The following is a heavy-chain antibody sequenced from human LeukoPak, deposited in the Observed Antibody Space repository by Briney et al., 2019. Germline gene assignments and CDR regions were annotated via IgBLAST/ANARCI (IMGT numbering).Heavy chain of an antibody. Sequence: GASVKVSCKASGYTFTSCAVHWVRQAPGQRLEWMGWINAGNGNTKYSQKFQGRVTITRDTSASTVYMELSSLRSEDTAAYYCARESVYGRRFDPWGQGTLVTVSS. J-gene: IGHJ5*02. D-gene: IGHD2-8*01. V-gene: IGHV1-3*01. CDR2: INAGNGNT. CDR1: GYTFTSCA. CDR3: ARESVYGRRFDP.